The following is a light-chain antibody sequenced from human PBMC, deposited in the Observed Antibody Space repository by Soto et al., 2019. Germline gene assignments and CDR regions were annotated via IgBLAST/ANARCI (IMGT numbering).Light chain of an antibody. J-gene: IGKJ4*01. CDR3: QQYDTSPLT. V-gene: IGKV1-5*03. CDR1: QSINTW. CDR2: KAS. Sequence: DIQMTQSPSTLSGSVGDTITITCRASQSINTWLAWYQQRPGKAPKLLIYKASSLEGGVPSRFSGSGSGTEFTLTISSLQPDDFGTYYCQQYDTSPLTFGGGTKVDIK.